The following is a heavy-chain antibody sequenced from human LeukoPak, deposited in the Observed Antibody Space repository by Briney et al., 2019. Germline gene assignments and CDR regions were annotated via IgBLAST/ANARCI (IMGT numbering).Heavy chain of an antibody. J-gene: IGHJ4*02. V-gene: IGHV1-69*06. CDR2: IIPIFGTT. CDR3: SRDNDSRDPPHFDY. Sequence: SVNVSFKSSVCIFNSYAISWVRQAPGQGLEWMGGIIPIFGTTNYARKFRGRVTLTADKSTRTAYMELSSLRSEDTDVYDCSRDNDSRDPPHFDYWGQGTLVTVSS. D-gene: IGHD3-16*01. CDR1: VCIFNSYA.